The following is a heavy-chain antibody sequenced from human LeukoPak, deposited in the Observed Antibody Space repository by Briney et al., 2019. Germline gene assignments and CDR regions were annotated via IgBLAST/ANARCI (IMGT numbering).Heavy chain of an antibody. J-gene: IGHJ4*02. V-gene: IGHV1-2*02. CDR2: INPNSGGT. D-gene: IGHD6-19*01. CDR1: GYTFTGYY. Sequence: ASVKVSCKASGYTFTGYYMHWVRQAPGQGPEWMGWINPNSGGTNYAQKFQGRVTMTRDTSISTAYMELSRLRSDDTAVYYCAVAGPGGYYFDYWGRGTLVTVSS. CDR3: AVAGPGGYYFDY.